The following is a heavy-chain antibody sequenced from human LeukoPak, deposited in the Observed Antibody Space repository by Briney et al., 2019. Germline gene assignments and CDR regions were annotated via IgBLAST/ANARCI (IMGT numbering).Heavy chain of an antibody. J-gene: IGHJ4*02. Sequence: CIGYIYYSGSTYYTPSLKSRVTISVDTSKNQFSLKLSSVTAADTAVYYCARDREQLEFDYWGQGTLVTVSS. V-gene: IGHV4-30-4*01. CDR2: IYYSGST. CDR3: ARDREQLEFDY. D-gene: IGHD6-13*01.